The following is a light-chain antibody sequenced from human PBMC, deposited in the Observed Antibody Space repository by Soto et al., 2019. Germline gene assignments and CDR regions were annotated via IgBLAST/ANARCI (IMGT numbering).Light chain of an antibody. J-gene: IGLJ1*01. CDR3: SSYTSSSTLYV. V-gene: IGLV2-14*03. CDR1: NSDIGAYDF. CDR2: DVN. Sequence: QSALTQPASVSGSPGQSITISCTGTNSDIGAYDFVSWYQQHPGEAPKLLIYDVNNWPSGVSPRFSGSKSGNTASLTISGLQPEDEADYYCSSYTSSSTLYVFGTGTKVTVL.